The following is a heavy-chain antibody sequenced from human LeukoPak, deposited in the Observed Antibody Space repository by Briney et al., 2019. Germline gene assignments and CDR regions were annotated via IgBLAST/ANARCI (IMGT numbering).Heavy chain of an antibody. J-gene: IGHJ4*02. CDR3: ARHGSTDYFDY. D-gene: IGHD2-2*03. CDR2: IYYSGST. Sequence: PSETLSLTCAVSGXSISSSTSYWGWIRQPPGKGLEWIGRIYYSGSTFYNPSLKSRVTISVDTSNNQFSLRLSSVTAADTAVYYCARHGSTDYFDYWGQGTLVTVSS. V-gene: IGHV4-39*01. CDR1: GXSISSSTSY.